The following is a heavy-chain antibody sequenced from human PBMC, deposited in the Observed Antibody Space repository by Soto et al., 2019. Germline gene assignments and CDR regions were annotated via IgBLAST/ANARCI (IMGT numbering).Heavy chain of an antibody. D-gene: IGHD3-3*01. CDR2: IYYSGST. CDR3: ARSPHVITIFGVVPAWFDP. V-gene: IGHV4-39*01. CDR1: GGSISSSSYY. Sequence: SETLSLTCTVSGGSISSSSYYWGWIRQPPGKGLEWIGSIYYSGSTYYNPSLKSRVTISVDTSKNQFSLKLSSVTAADTAVYYCARSPHVITIFGVVPAWFDPWGQGTLVTVSS. J-gene: IGHJ5*02.